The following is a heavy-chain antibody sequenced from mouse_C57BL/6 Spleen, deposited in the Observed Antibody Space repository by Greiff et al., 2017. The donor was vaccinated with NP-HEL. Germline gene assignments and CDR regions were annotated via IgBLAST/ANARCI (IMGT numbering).Heavy chain of an antibody. D-gene: IGHD2-3*01. CDR3: ARRWRGLLHYFDY. V-gene: IGHV1-22*01. CDR2: INPNNGGT. CDR1: GYTFTDYN. Sequence: DVQLQESGPELVKPGASVKMSCKASGYTFTDYNMHWVKQSHGKSLEWIGYINPNNGGTSYNQKFKGKATLTVNKSSSTAYMELRSLTSEDSAVYYCARRWRGLLHYFDYWGQGTTLTVSS. J-gene: IGHJ2*01.